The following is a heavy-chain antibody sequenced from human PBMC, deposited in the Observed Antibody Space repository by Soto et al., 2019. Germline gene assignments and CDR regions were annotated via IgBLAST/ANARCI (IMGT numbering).Heavy chain of an antibody. V-gene: IGHV1-18*01. Sequence: ASVKVSCKASGYTFTSYGISWVRQAPGQGLEWMGWISAYNGNTNYAQKLQGRVTMTTDTSTSTAYMELRSLRSDDTAVYYCARGAPIYDVYGDCWFDPWGQGTLVTVSS. CDR2: ISAYNGNT. CDR3: ARGAPIYDVYGDCWFDP. CDR1: GYTFTSYG. J-gene: IGHJ5*02. D-gene: IGHD4-17*01.